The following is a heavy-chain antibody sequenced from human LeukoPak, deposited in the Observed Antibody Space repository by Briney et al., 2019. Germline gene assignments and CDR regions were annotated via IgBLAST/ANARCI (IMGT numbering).Heavy chain of an antibody. Sequence: SQTLSLTCAISGDSVSSNSAAWNWIRQSPSRGLEWLGRTYYRSKWYNDYAVSVKSRLTINPDTSKNQFSLQLNSVTPEDTAVYYCARGPSQSGIAAAGDFDYWGQGTLVTVSS. D-gene: IGHD6-13*01. J-gene: IGHJ4*02. CDR2: TYYRSKWYN. CDR3: ARGPSQSGIAAAGDFDY. V-gene: IGHV6-1*01. CDR1: GDSVSSNSAA.